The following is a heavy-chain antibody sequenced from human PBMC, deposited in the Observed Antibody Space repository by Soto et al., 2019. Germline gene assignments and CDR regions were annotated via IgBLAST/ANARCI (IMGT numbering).Heavy chain of an antibody. D-gene: IGHD2-15*01. CDR3: AREWSGCRRDGNPDKYYGMDV. Sequence: QVQLQESGPGLVKPSQPLSLTCTVSGGSISSGSFYWTWIRQHPGKGLEFIGYIYYSGDTYYNPSLRSRVIISLDTSKNQFSLRLNSVTAADTAVYYCAREWSGCRRDGNPDKYYGMDVWGQGTKVTVSS. V-gene: IGHV4-31*03. CDR1: GGSISSGSFY. CDR2: IYYSGDT. J-gene: IGHJ6*02.